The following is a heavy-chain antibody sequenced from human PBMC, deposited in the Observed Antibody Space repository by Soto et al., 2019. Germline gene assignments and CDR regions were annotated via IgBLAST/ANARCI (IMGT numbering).Heavy chain of an antibody. CDR2: IYPSDSDT. CDR3: ARQYYYGMDI. CDR1: GYSFTSYW. V-gene: IGHV5-51*01. J-gene: IGHJ6*02. Sequence: GESLKLSCKGSGYSFTSYWIGWVRQMPGKGLEWMGSIYPSDSDTNYSPSFQGHVTISADKSISTAYLQWSSLKASDTDMYYCARQYYYGMDIWGQGTTVTVSS.